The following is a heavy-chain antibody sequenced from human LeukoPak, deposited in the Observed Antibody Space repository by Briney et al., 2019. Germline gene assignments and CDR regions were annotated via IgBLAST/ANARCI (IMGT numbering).Heavy chain of an antibody. CDR2: ISYDGSTK. Sequence: GGSLRLSCAASGFPFRSYAMHWVRQAPGKGLEWVAVISYDGSTKYYADSVKGRITISRDNSKNTLYLRMNSLRAEDTAIYYCARKPLSGGYGGTIDYWGQGTLVTVSS. CDR1: GFPFRSYA. D-gene: IGHD5-12*01. J-gene: IGHJ4*02. CDR3: ARKPLSGGYGGTIDY. V-gene: IGHV3-30*03.